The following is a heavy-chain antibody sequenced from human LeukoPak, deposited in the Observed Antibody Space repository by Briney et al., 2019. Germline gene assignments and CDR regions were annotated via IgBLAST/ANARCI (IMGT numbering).Heavy chain of an antibody. V-gene: IGHV4-39*07. J-gene: IGHJ5*02. CDR3: ARVIFLYTPRGYWFDP. CDR2: IYYSGST. Sequence: PSETLSLTCTVSGGSISSSSYYWGWIRQPPGKGLEWIGSIYYSGSTYYNPSLKSRVTISVDTSKNQFSLKLSSVTAADTAVYYCARVIFLYTPRGYWFDPWGQGTLVTVSS. CDR1: GGSISSSSYY. D-gene: IGHD2/OR15-2a*01.